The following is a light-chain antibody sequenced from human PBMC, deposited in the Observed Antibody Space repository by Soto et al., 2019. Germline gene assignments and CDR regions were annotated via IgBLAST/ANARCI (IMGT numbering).Light chain of an antibody. CDR1: QSISTY. CDR2: GAS. J-gene: IGKJ4*01. CDR3: QQSCITPPLT. Sequence: DIQMTQSPSSLSASIGDIITITCRASQSISTYLNWYQQKPGKAPKLLIYGASTLQNGVPSRFSCSVSSTDYTLSISGLQHEDFAYYCYQQSCITPPLTFGGGTKLEMK. V-gene: IGKV1-39*01.